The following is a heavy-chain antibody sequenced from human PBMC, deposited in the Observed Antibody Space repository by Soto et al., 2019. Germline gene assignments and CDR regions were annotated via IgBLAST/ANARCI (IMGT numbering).Heavy chain of an antibody. CDR1: GFSLSTSGVA. CDR2: IYGNDNK. D-gene: IGHD3-16*02. CDR3: AHRRNTEDRCWFDP. V-gene: IGHV2-5*01. Sequence: QITLKESGPTLVKPTQTLTLTCTVSGFSLSTSGVAVGWIRQPPGKALEWLAVIYGNDNKQYTAYLNTRITSTNDTYKNQVVLTMTNMDPVDTATYYCAHRRNTEDRCWFDPWGQGTPVTVSS. J-gene: IGHJ5*02.